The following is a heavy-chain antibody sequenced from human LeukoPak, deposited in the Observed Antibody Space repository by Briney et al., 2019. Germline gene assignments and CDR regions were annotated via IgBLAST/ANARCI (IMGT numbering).Heavy chain of an antibody. D-gene: IGHD3-3*01. CDR3: ARDRFGDLNYFDY. CDR1: GGSISSYF. V-gene: IGHV4-4*07. J-gene: IGHJ4*02. Sequence: SETLSLTCTVSGGSISSYFWSWIRQPAGKGLEWIGRIYTSGSTNYNPSLKSRVTISADKSTNQFSLKLSSVTAADTAVYYCARDRFGDLNYFDYWGQGTLVIVSS. CDR2: IYTSGST.